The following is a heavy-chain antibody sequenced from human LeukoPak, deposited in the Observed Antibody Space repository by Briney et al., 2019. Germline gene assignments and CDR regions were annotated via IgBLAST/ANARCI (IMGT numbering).Heavy chain of an antibody. CDR2: IYYSGST. J-gene: IGHJ4*02. D-gene: IGHD3-3*01. V-gene: IGHV4-39*07. Sequence: SETLSLTCTVSGGSISSSSYYWGWIRQPPGKGLEWIGSIYYSGSTDYNPSLKSRVTISVDTSKNQFSLKLSSVTAADTAVYYCARGEVNSGFLEWLPFDYWGQGTLVTVSS. CDR3: ARGEVNSGFLEWLPFDY. CDR1: GGSISSSSYY.